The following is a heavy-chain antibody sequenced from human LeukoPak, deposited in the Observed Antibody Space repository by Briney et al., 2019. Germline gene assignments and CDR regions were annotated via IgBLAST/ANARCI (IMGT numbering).Heavy chain of an antibody. CDR3: ARTSSTSFRSYFDY. CDR1: GGSISSGGYY. V-gene: IGHV4-31*03. D-gene: IGHD2-2*01. J-gene: IGHJ4*02. CDR2: IYYSGST. Sequence: PSETLSLTCTVSGGSISSGGYYWSWIRQHPGKGLEWIGYIYYSGSTDYNPSLKSRVTISVDMSKNQFSLKLSSVTAADTAVYYCARTSSTSFRSYFDYWGQGTLVTVSS.